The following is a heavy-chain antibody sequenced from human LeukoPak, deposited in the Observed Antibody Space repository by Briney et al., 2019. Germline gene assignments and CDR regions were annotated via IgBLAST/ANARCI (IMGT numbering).Heavy chain of an antibody. CDR3: ARRVGGFDI. J-gene: IGHJ3*02. D-gene: IGHD1-26*01. Sequence: PGGSLRLSCAGSRFTFSSYAVHWVRQAPGKGLEWVSAIGSGGATYYTDSVKGRFTISRDNAKNSLYLQMNSLRAEDMAVYFCARRVGGFDIWGRGTMVTVSS. CDR2: IGSGGAT. CDR1: RFTFSSYA. V-gene: IGHV3/OR16-10*02.